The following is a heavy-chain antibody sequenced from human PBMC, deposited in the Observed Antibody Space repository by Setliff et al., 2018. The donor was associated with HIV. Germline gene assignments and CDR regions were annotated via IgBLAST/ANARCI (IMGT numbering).Heavy chain of an antibody. J-gene: IGHJ4*02. Sequence: PSETLSLTCAVSGYSISSGYFWSWIRQPPGKGLEWIGYISNTGNTKYNPSLKSRVTIAGDTSKNQFSVRLTSVTAADTAVYFCARDVARFDYDTGGYYVSHFDYWGQGIQVTVSS. D-gene: IGHD3-22*01. CDR3: ARDVARFDYDTGGYYVSHFDY. CDR1: GYSISSGYF. V-gene: IGHV4-61*01. CDR2: ISNTGNT.